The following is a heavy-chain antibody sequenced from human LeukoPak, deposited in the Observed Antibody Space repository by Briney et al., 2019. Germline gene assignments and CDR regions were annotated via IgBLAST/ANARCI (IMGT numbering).Heavy chain of an antibody. Sequence: SETLSLTCAVYGGSFSGYYWSWIRQPPGKGLEWIGEINHSGSTNYNPSLKSRVTISVDTSKNQFSLKLSSVTAADTAVYYCARVIRHYYYDSSGYPAHYMDVWGKGTTVTVSS. J-gene: IGHJ6*03. CDR2: INHSGST. CDR1: GGSFSGYY. V-gene: IGHV4-34*01. CDR3: ARVIRHYYYDSSGYPAHYMDV. D-gene: IGHD3-22*01.